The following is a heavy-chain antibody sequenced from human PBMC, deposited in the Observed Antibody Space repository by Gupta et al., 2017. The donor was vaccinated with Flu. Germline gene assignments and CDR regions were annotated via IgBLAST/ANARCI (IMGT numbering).Heavy chain of an antibody. Sequence: QVTLKESGPVLVKPTETLTLTCTVSGFSLSNTQMGVSWIRQPPGKAPEWLAHIFSNDQKSYTTSLKSRLTISKDTSKSQVVLTMTNMDPVDTATYYCVRRTYSDVAGFDYWGQGTLVTVSS. CDR3: VRRTYSDVAGFDY. CDR2: IFSNDQK. J-gene: IGHJ4*02. V-gene: IGHV2-26*01. D-gene: IGHD3-22*01. CDR1: GFSLSNTQMG.